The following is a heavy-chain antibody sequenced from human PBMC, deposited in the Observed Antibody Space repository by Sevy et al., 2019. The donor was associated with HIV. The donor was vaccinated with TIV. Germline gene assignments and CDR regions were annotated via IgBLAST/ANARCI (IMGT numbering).Heavy chain of an antibody. CDR2: ISNAGDNK. CDR1: GFAFSDYV. CDR3: AKAHADCSGGTCYTAHYYYDMDV. Sequence: GGSLRLSCAASGFAFSDYVMHWVRQAPGKGLEWVAAISNAGDNKYFADSVKGRFTVSKDNSKNTLYLEMNSLRAEDTAVYYCAKAHADCSGGTCYTAHYYYDMDVWGRGATVTVSS. J-gene: IGHJ6*02. D-gene: IGHD2-15*01. V-gene: IGHV3-30*18.